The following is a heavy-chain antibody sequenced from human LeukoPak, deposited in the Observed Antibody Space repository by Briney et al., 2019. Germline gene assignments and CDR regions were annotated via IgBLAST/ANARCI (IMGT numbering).Heavy chain of an antibody. Sequence: SETLSLTCAVYGGSFSGYYWSWIRQPPGKGLEWIGEINHSGSTNYNPSLKSRVTISVDTSKNQFSLKLSSVTAADTAVYYCARRIYSGYDTPFDYWGQGTLVTVSS. CDR2: INHSGST. V-gene: IGHV4-34*01. D-gene: IGHD5-12*01. CDR1: GGSFSGYY. J-gene: IGHJ4*02. CDR3: ARRIYSGYDTPFDY.